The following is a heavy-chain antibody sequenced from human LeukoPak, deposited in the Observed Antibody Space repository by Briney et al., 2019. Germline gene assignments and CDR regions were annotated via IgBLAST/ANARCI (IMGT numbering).Heavy chain of an antibody. Sequence: PGGSLRLSCTASGFTFSSYAMSWVCQAPGKGLEWVSAISGSGGSTYYADSVKGRFTISRDNSKNTLYLQMNSLRAEDTAVYYCAKDLGSVITPPSLDFWGQGTLVTVSS. D-gene: IGHD4-23*01. CDR1: GFTFSSYA. V-gene: IGHV3-23*01. CDR2: ISGSGGST. J-gene: IGHJ4*02. CDR3: AKDLGSVITPPSLDF.